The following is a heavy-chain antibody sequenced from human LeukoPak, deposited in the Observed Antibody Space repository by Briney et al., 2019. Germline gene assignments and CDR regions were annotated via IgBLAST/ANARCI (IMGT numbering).Heavy chain of an antibody. Sequence: ASVKVSCKASGYTFTGYYMHWVRQALGQGLEWMGWISAYNGNTNYAQKLQGRVTMTTDTSTSTAYMELRSLRSDDTAVYYCARGRHITMVRGVLDYWGQGTLVTVSS. CDR2: ISAYNGNT. D-gene: IGHD3-10*01. CDR1: GYTFTGYY. J-gene: IGHJ4*02. CDR3: ARGRHITMVRGVLDY. V-gene: IGHV1-18*04.